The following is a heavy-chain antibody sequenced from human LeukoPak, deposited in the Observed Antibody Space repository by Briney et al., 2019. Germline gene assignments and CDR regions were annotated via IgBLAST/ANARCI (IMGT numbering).Heavy chain of an antibody. V-gene: IGHV1-2*02. D-gene: IGHD3-22*01. CDR1: GYTFTGYY. Sequence: GASVKVSCKASGYTFTGYYMHWVRQAPGQGLEWMGWINPNSGGTNYAQKFQGRVTMTRDTSISTAYMELSRLRSDDTAVYYCARDYYDSSGYYPLHAEYFQHWGQGTLVTVSS. J-gene: IGHJ1*01. CDR2: INPNSGGT. CDR3: ARDYYDSSGYYPLHAEYFQH.